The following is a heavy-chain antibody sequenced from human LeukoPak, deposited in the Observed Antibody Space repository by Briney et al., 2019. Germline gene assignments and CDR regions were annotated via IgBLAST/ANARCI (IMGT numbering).Heavy chain of an antibody. J-gene: IGHJ6*02. CDR3: ARLGHCANGVCPANV. CDR2: ISSGSSYI. D-gene: IGHD2-8*01. CDR1: GFTFSSYS. V-gene: IGHV3-21*04. Sequence: GGSLRLSCAASGFTFSSYSMDWVRQAPGKGLEWVSSISSGSSYIYYADSVRGRFTISRDNAKNSLYLQMNSLRAEDTAVYYCARLGHCANGVCPANVWGQGTTVTVSS.